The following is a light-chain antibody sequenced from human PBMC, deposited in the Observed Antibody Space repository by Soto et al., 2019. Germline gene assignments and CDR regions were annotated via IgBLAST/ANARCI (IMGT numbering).Light chain of an antibody. V-gene: IGKV3-20*01. CDR1: QSVSSSY. CDR3: QQYGSSPPWT. J-gene: IGKJ1*01. Sequence: EIVLTQSPGTLSLSPGERATLSCRASQSVSSSYLAWYQQKPGQAPRLLIYGASSRATGIPDRFSGSVSGTGFTLTISRLGPEDFAVYYCQQYGSSPPWTFGQGTKVEIK. CDR2: GAS.